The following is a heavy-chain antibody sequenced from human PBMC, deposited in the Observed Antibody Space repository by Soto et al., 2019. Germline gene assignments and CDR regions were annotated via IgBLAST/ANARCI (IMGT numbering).Heavy chain of an antibody. V-gene: IGHV3-21*01. J-gene: IGHJ4*02. CDR2: MSSSSTYI. CDR3: ARDPVAGDLNFYFNS. CDR1: GFTFSSYS. D-gene: IGHD6-13*01. Sequence: EVQLVESGGGLVKPGGSLRLSCAASGFTFSSYSMNWVRQAPGKGLEWVSSMSSSSTYIHYADSVRGRFTISRDNAKNSLFLQLNSLRAADTAVYYCARDPVAGDLNFYFNSWGQGTLVTGSS.